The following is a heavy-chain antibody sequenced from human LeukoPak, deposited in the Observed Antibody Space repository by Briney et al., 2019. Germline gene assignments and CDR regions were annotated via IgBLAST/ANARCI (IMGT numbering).Heavy chain of an antibody. V-gene: IGHV1-18*01. CDR1: GYSFKSHG. CDR2: ISVYNGNT. CDR3: ARRGYSYLKEDNWFDP. J-gene: IGHJ5*02. Sequence: GASVKVSCKASGYSFKSHGISWVRQAPGQGLEWMGWISVYNGNTNYAQKLQGRLTMTTDTSTSTAYMELGSLRSDDTAVYYCARRGYSYLKEDNWFDPWGQGTLVTVSS. D-gene: IGHD5-18*01.